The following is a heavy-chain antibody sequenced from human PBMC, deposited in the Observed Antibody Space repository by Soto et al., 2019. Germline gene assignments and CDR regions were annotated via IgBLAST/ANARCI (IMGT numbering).Heavy chain of an antibody. Sequence: GGSLRLSCAASGFTFSSYSMNWVRQAPGKGLEWVSYISSSSSTIYYADSVKGRFTISGDNAKNPLYLQMNSLRAEDTAVYYCARENDYGDYPYNWFDPWGQGTLVTVSS. D-gene: IGHD4-17*01. CDR1: GFTFSSYS. J-gene: IGHJ5*02. CDR2: ISSSSSTI. V-gene: IGHV3-48*01. CDR3: ARENDYGDYPYNWFDP.